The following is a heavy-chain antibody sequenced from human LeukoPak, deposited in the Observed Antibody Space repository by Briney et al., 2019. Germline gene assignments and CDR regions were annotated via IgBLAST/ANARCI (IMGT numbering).Heavy chain of an antibody. D-gene: IGHD1-26*01. CDR2: ISGSGRTI. J-gene: IGHJ4*02. CDR1: GFTFSSYE. CDR3: ARGVRSYYAEDI. Sequence: PGGSLRLSCVVSGFTFSSYEMNWVRQAPGKGLEWVSYISGSGRTIFYAESVKGRFTISRDNAKKSLCLQMNSLRAEDTAAYFCARGVRSYYAEDIWGQGHLVTVSA. V-gene: IGHV3-48*03.